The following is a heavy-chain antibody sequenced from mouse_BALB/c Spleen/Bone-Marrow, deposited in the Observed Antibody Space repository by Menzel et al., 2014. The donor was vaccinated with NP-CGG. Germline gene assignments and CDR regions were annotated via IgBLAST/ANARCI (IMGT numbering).Heavy chain of an antibody. Sequence: LQESGPGLVLPSQSLSITCTVSGFSLTSYGVHWVRQSPGKGLEWLGVIWSGGSTDYNAAFISRLSISKDNSKSQVFFKMNSLQANDTAIYYCARKRRYYAMDYWGQGTSVTVSS. CDR3: ARKRRYYAMDY. CDR2: IWSGGST. V-gene: IGHV2-2*02. CDR1: GFSLTSYG. J-gene: IGHJ4*01.